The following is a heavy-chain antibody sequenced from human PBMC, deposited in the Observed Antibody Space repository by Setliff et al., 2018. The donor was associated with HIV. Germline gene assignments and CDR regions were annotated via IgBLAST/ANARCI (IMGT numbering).Heavy chain of an antibody. D-gene: IGHD3-22*01. V-gene: IGHV1-2*02. J-gene: IGHJ4*02. CDR1: GYTFTSYG. CDR3: ARGMDYYDTSGYYQYYFDY. Sequence: ASVKVSCKASGYTFTSYGISWVRQAPGQGLEWMGWINPNSGGTNYAQKFQGRVTMTRDTSISTAYMELSRLRSDDTAVYYCARGMDYYDTSGYYQYYFDYWGQGTLVTVSS. CDR2: INPNSGGT.